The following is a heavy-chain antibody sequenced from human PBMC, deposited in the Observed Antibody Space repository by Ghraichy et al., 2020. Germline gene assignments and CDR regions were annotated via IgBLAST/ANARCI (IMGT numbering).Heavy chain of an antibody. CDR2: IYYSGST. CDR1: GGSISGSSYY. CDR3: ARRGRDPWCFDY. V-gene: IGHV4-39*01. J-gene: IGHJ4*02. D-gene: IGHD3-16*01. Sequence: SETLSLTCTVSGGSISGSSYYWGWIRQPPGKGLEWIGSIYYSGSTYYNPSLKSRVTISVDTSKNQFSLKLSSVTAADTAVYYCARRGRDPWCFDYWGQGTLVTVSS.